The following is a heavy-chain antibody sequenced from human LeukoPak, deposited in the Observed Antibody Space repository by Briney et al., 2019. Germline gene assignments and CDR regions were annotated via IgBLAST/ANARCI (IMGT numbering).Heavy chain of an antibody. D-gene: IGHD4-17*01. CDR2: ISGSGGST. CDR1: GFTFSSYG. V-gene: IGHV3-23*01. CDR3: AKEGRYYGDYDDYYYYMDV. J-gene: IGHJ6*03. Sequence: VGTLRLSCAASGFTFSSYGMSWVRQAPGKGLEWVSAISGSGGSTYYADSVKGRFTISRDNSKNTLYLQMNSLRAEDTAVYYCAKEGRYYGDYDDYYYYMDVWGKGTTVTISS.